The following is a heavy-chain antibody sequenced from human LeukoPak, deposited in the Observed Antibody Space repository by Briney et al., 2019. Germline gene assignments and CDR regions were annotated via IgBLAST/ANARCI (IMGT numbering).Heavy chain of an antibody. Sequence: GGSLRLSCAASGFTFSDYYMSWIRQAPGKGLEWVSYISSSGSTIYYADSVKGRFTISRDNAKNSPYLQMNSLRAEDTAVYYCARDSPADTIFGVVILFDYWGQGTLVTVSS. CDR1: GFTFSDYY. CDR3: ARDSPADTIFGVVILFDY. D-gene: IGHD3-3*01. J-gene: IGHJ4*02. CDR2: ISSSGSTI. V-gene: IGHV3-11*01.